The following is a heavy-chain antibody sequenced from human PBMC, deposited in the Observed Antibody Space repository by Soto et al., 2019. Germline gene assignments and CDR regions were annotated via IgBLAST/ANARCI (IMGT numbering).Heavy chain of an antibody. CDR3: VKVSTFYDILNGYYSTNCFDP. Sequence: LRLSCSASGFTFSEYSMHWVRQAPGKGLQYVSTISSDGDITYYADSVKGRFTTSRDNSKNTLYLQMNSLRPEDTAVYYCVKVSTFYDILNGYYSTNCFDPCGQGTRVTVYS. CDR2: ISSDGDIT. V-gene: IGHV3-64D*06. D-gene: IGHD3-9*01. CDR1: GFTFSEYS. J-gene: IGHJ5*02.